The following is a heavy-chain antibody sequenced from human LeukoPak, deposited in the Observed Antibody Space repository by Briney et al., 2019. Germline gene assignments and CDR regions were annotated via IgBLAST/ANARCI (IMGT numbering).Heavy chain of an antibody. CDR1: GGSFSGYY. V-gene: IGHV4-34*01. Sequence: PSETLSLTCAVYGGSFSGYYWSWIRQPPGKGLEWIGEINHSGSTNYNPSLKSRVTISVDTSKNQFSLKLSSVTAADTAVYYCARGIHYYVFCSGYYPRRDDAFDIWGQGTMVTVSS. CDR2: INHSGST. J-gene: IGHJ3*02. CDR3: ARGIHYYVFCSGYYPRRDDAFDI. D-gene: IGHD3-3*01.